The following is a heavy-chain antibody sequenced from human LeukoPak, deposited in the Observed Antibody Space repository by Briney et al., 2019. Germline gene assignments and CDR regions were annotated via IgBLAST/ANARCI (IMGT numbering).Heavy chain of an antibody. V-gene: IGHV3-30*03. D-gene: IGHD5-18*01. CDR1: GFTFSSYG. Sequence: PGGSLRLSCAASGFTFSSYGMHWVRQAPGKGLEWVAVISYDGSNKCYADSVKGRFTISRDNSKNTLYLQMNSLRAEDTAVYYCARAAMVNSGDYWGQGTLVTVSS. CDR2: ISYDGSNK. CDR3: ARAAMVNSGDY. J-gene: IGHJ4*02.